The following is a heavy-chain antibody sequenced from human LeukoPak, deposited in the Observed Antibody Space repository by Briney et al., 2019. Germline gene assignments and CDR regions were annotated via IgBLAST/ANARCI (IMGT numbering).Heavy chain of an antibody. D-gene: IGHD4-23*01. J-gene: IGHJ4*02. CDR1: GITLTNFW. Sequence: GGSLRLSCAVSGITLTNFWMTWVRQAPGKGLEWVANINRDGSEKYYVDSVRGRFSISRDNARNSLFLQMNGLRTEDTAVYYCATDYGRTWGQGTLVTVSS. V-gene: IGHV3-7*01. CDR3: ATDYGRT. CDR2: INRDGSEK.